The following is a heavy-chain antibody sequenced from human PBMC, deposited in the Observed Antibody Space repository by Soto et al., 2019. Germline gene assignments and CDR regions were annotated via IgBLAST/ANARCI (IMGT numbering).Heavy chain of an antibody. V-gene: IGHV1-69*18. CDR2: VIPIYGTP. CDR3: AIPASREIHRGAFDI. Sequence: QVQQVQSGAEVKQPGSSVKVSCTASRGALSSYAITWVRQAQGQGLDWMGRVIPIYGTPNYAQKCQGRLSLTVDASKSTAYLELSGLRSEDTAVYCGAIPASREIHRGAFDIWGQGTMGTVSS. CDR1: RGALSSYA. J-gene: IGHJ3*02.